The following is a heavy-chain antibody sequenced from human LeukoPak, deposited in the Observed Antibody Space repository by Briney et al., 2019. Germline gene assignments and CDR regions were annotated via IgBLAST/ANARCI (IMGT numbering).Heavy chain of an antibody. Sequence: GGSLRLSCAASGFTVSSNYMSWVRQAPGKGLEWVSVIYGGGSTYYADSVKGRFTISRDNSKNTLYLQMNSLRAEDTAVYYCARGYGDLEYFQHWGQGTLVTVSS. J-gene: IGHJ1*01. CDR2: IYGGGST. V-gene: IGHV3-53*01. CDR3: ARGYGDLEYFQH. D-gene: IGHD4-17*01. CDR1: GFTVSSNY.